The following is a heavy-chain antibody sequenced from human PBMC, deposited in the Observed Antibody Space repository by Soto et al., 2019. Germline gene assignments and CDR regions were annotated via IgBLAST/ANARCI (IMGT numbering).Heavy chain of an antibody. V-gene: IGHV4-31*03. CDR3: ARDTTYYYYGMDV. J-gene: IGHJ6*02. D-gene: IGHD1-1*01. CDR1: GGSISSGGYY. CDR2: IYYSGST. Sequence: QVQLQESGPGLVKPSQTLSLTCTVSGGSISSGGYYWSWIRQHPGKGLEWIGYIYYSGSTYYNPYLKSRVTISVDTSKNQCSLKLSSVTAADTAVYYCARDTTYYYYGMDVWGQGTTVTVSS.